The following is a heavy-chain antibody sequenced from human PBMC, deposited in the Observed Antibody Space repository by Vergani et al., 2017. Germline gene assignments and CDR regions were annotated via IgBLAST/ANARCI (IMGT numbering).Heavy chain of an antibody. Sequence: QVQLVQSGAEVKKPGSSVKVSCKASGGTFSSYAISWVRQAPGQGLEWMGRIITIFGTANYAQKFQGRVTITADESTSPAYMELSSLRSEDTAVYYCARDLSYDSSGYYYGVDYWGQGTLVTVSS. CDR3: ARDLSYDSSGYYYGVDY. CDR1: GGTFSSYA. J-gene: IGHJ4*02. V-gene: IGHV1-69*18. CDR2: IITIFGTA. D-gene: IGHD3-22*01.